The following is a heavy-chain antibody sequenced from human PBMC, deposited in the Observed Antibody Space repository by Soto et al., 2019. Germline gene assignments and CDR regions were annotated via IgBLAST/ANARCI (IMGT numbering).Heavy chain of an antibody. CDR2: ISSKPYDGTT. J-gene: IGHJ6*02. CDR1: ALTQSDYA. CDR3: AKDLFSMVRGASYYSYGMEV. D-gene: IGHD3-10*01. V-gene: IGHV3-49*03. Sequence: RTLRLSCTASALTQSDYAMSWFRQAPGKEQAWVGFISSKPYDGTTVYAASAKGRFTISRADSKSIAYLQMNSLKPQDTAVYYCAKDLFSMVRGASYYSYGMEVWGQGTTVTVSS.